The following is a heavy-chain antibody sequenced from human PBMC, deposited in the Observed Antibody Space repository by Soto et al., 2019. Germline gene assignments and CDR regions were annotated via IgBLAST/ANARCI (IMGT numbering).Heavy chain of an antibody. CDR3: AAGRFGDFLSPNDS. V-gene: IGHV1-3*01. CDR2: INAGNGNT. J-gene: IGHJ4*02. D-gene: IGHD3-10*01. Sequence: AASVKVSCKASGYTFTSYAMHWVRQAPGQRLEWMGWINAGNGNTKYSQKFQGRVTITRDKSTNTAYMELSSLRSEDTAVYYCAAGRFGDFLSPNDSWGQGTLVTVPS. CDR1: GYTFTSYA.